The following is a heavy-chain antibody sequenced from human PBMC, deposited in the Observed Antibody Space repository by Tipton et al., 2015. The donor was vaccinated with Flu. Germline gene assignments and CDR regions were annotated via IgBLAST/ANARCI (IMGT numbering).Heavy chain of an antibody. Sequence: SLRLSCAASGFIFSGCSMNCVRQAPGRGLEWFSSISTSSYYINYADSVEGRFTISRDNAANSLYLQMNSLRAEDTAVYYCARPSLTVDHYWGQGTLVTVSS. D-gene: IGHD7-27*01. CDR1: GFIFSGCS. CDR3: ARPSLTVDHY. CDR2: ISTSSYYI. J-gene: IGHJ4*02. V-gene: IGHV3-21*01.